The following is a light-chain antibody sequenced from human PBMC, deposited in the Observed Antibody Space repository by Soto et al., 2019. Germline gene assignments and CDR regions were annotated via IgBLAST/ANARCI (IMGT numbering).Light chain of an antibody. CDR1: NIGSKS. Sequence: SYELTQPPSVSVATGQTARITCGGHNIGSKSVHWYQQKPGQAPVLVVYDDTDRPSGIPERFSGSNSGNTATLTFSRVEAGDEADYYCLVWDTDTDHDVFGAGTKLTVL. CDR2: DDT. J-gene: IGLJ1*01. CDR3: LVWDTDTDHDV. V-gene: IGLV3-21*02.